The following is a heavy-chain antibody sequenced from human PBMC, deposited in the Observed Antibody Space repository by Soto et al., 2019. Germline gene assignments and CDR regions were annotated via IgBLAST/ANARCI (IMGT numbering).Heavy chain of an antibody. CDR2: IIPLFGVT. CDR1: APTVIIYA. CDR3: AIDRSSIWDWFDP. V-gene: IGHV1-69*01. Sequence: QVQLVQSGAEVKKPGSSVKVSCKASAPTVIIYAVTWVRQSPGQGLQWMGGIIPLFGVTKYAADFKGRLTITADESTSTAYIELSSLRSEDTAVYYCAIDRSSIWDWFDPWCQGTLVTVSS. J-gene: IGHJ5*02. D-gene: IGHD3-3*02.